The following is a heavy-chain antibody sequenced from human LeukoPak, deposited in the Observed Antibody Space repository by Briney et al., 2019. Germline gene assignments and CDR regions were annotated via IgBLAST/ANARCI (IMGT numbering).Heavy chain of an antibody. CDR1: GFTVSSNY. CDR2: IYSGGST. J-gene: IGHJ4*02. CDR3: ARDGYCSGGSCYSAVDY. V-gene: IGHV3-53*01. Sequence: GGSLRLSCAASGFTVSSNYMSWVRQAPGKGLEWVSVIYSGGSTYYADSVKGRFTISRDNSKNTLYFQMNSLRAEDTAVYYCARDGYCSGGSCYSAVDYWGQGTLVTVSS. D-gene: IGHD2-15*01.